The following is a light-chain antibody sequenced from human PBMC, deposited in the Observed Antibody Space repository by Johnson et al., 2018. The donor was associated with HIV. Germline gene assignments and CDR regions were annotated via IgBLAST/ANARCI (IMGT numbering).Light chain of an antibody. V-gene: IGLV1-51*01. J-gene: IGLJ1*01. CDR1: SSNIGNNS. CDR3: GTWDSSLSAYV. Sequence: QSVLTQPPSVSAAPGQKVTISCSGSSSNIGNNSVSWCQRLPGTAPKLLIHDTDERPPGIPDRFSGSKSGTSATLGITGLLTGDEADYYCGTWDSSLSAYVFGTETKVTVL. CDR2: DTD.